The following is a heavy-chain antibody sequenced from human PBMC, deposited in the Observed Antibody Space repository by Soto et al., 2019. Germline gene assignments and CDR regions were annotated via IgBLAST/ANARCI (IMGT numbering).Heavy chain of an antibody. J-gene: IGHJ3*02. D-gene: IGHD1-7*01. CDR1: GHTFTSYA. CDR2: VNAGNGNT. Sequence: ASVKVSCKASGHTFTSYAMHWVRQAPGQRLEWMGWVNAGNGNTKYSQKFQGRVTITRDTSASTAYMELSSLRSEDTAVYYCAREALSGTTGVNAFDIWGQGTMVTVSS. V-gene: IGHV1-3*01. CDR3: AREALSGTTGVNAFDI.